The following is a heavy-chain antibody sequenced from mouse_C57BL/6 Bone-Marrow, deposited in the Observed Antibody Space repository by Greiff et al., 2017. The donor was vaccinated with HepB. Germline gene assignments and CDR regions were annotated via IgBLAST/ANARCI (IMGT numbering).Heavy chain of an antibody. J-gene: IGHJ2*01. CDR2: IYPRSGNT. Sequence: QVQLQQSGAELARPGASVKLSCKASGYTFTSYGISWVKQRTGQGLEWIGEIYPRSGNTYYNEKFKGKATLTADKSSSTAYMELRSLTSEDSAVYFSARATTVVAPYFDDWGQGTTLTVSS. CDR3: ARATTVVAPYFDD. V-gene: IGHV1-81*01. D-gene: IGHD1-1*01. CDR1: GYTFTSYG.